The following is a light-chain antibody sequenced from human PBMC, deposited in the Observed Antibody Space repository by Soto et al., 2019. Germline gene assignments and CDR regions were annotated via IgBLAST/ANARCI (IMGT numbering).Light chain of an antibody. CDR3: HQYNNWPWR. CDR2: AAS. J-gene: IGKJ1*01. Sequence: EPVMPQSPVTLSVSPGAPSPLSGRASQRVSSHLAWYQQKPGQAPRLLIYAASTRATGIPVRFSGSGSETEVTLTIRSLQSEDSALYYCHQYNNWPWRFGQGPRWIS. V-gene: IGKV3-15*01. CDR1: QRVSSH.